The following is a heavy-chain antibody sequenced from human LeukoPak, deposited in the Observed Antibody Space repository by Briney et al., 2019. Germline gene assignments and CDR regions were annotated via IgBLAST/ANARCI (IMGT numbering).Heavy chain of an antibody. D-gene: IGHD1-26*01. CDR3: AKEATIGGATAGVFDY. Sequence: GGSLRLSCAASGFTFDDYAMHWVRQAPGKGLEWVSGISWNSGSIGYADSVKGRFTISRDNAKNSLYLQMNSLRAEDMALYYCAKEATIGGATAGVFDYWGQGTLVTVSS. CDR2: ISWNSGSI. CDR1: GFTFDDYA. J-gene: IGHJ4*02. V-gene: IGHV3-9*03.